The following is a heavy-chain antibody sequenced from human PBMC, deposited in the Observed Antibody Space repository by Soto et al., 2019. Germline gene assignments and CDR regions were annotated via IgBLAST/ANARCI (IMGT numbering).Heavy chain of an antibody. CDR2: VYYSGST. V-gene: IGHV4-59*01. Sequence: PSETLSLTCTVSGGSISSYYWSWIRQPPGKGLEWIGYVYYSGSTLYNPSLESRVTMSIDMSKKQVSLKLTSVIAADTAVYYCARTRMIESWIDYWGHGTLVTVSS. J-gene: IGHJ4*01. D-gene: IGHD2-21*01. CDR3: ARTRMIESWIDY. CDR1: GGSISSYY.